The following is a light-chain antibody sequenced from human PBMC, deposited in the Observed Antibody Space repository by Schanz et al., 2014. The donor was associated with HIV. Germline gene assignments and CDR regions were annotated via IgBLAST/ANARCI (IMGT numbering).Light chain of an antibody. CDR1: QSVLYRSKNKNY. Sequence: DIVMTQSPDSLPVSLGERATIHCKSSQSVLYRSKNKNYLAWYQQKPGQPPKLLIYWASTRESGVPDRFSGSGSGTDFTLTISSLQSEDVAVYYCQQYYTSPPTFGQGTKLEI. V-gene: IGKV4-1*01. J-gene: IGKJ2*01. CDR2: WAS. CDR3: QQYYTSPPT.